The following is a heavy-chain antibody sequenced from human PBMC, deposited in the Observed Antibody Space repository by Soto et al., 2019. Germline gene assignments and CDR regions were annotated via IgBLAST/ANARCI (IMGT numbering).Heavy chain of an antibody. CDR2: IILIFGTA. J-gene: IGHJ6*02. V-gene: IGHV1-69*01. CDR1: GGTFSSYA. Sequence: QVQLVQSGAEVKKPGSSVKVSCKASGGTFSSYAISWVRQAPGQGLEWMGGIILIFGTANYAQKFQGRVTITADESTSTAYMELSSLRSEDTAVYYCARVVPAAIGYYYYGMDVWGQGTTVTVSS. CDR3: ARVVPAAIGYYYYGMDV. D-gene: IGHD2-2*02.